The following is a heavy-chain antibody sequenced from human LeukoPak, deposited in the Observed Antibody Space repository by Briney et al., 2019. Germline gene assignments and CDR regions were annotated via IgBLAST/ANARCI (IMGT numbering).Heavy chain of an antibody. CDR2: IWYDGSNK. CDR1: GFTFSSYG. V-gene: IGHV3-30*19. Sequence: GGSLRLSCAASGFTFSSYGMPWVRQAPGKGLEWVAVIWYDGSNKYYADSVKGRFTISRDNSKNTLYLQMNSLRAEDTAVYYCARGPYDFWSGYPYYYGMDVWGQGTTVTVSS. J-gene: IGHJ6*02. CDR3: ARGPYDFWSGYPYYYGMDV. D-gene: IGHD3-3*01.